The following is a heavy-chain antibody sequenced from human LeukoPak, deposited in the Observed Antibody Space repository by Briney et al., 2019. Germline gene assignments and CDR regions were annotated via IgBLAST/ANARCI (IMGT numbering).Heavy chain of an antibody. D-gene: IGHD6-6*01. CDR2: IFYTGSM. Sequence: PSETLSLTCTVSGGSISGSIYYWGWIRQPPGKGLDWIGSIFYTGSMYYNPSLKSRVTISVDTSKNQFSLNLSSVTAADTAVYYCARVRSTYSSSSPTHSFDYWGQGTLVTVSS. CDR1: GGSISGSIYY. J-gene: IGHJ4*02. V-gene: IGHV4-39*01. CDR3: ARVRSTYSSSSPTHSFDY.